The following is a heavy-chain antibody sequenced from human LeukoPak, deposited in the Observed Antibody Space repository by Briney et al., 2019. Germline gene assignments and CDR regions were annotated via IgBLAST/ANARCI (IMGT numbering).Heavy chain of an antibody. Sequence: PSETLSLTCTVSGGSISSYYWSWIRQPPGKGLEWIGYIYYSGSTNYNPSLKSRVSISRDTSKNQFSLKLTSVTAADTAVYYCANVRGEPFWGQGTLVTVSS. J-gene: IGHJ4*02. CDR3: ANVRGEPF. CDR1: GGSISSYY. V-gene: IGHV4-59*12. D-gene: IGHD2-21*01. CDR2: IYYSGST.